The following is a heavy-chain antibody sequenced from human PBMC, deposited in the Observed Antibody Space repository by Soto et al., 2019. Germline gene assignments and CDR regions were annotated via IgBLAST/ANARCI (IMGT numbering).Heavy chain of an antibody. Sequence: PWGSLLLCCAASVYTLSDYSMNWVRQAPGKGLEWVSYFGTSRKYIFYADSVRGRFTISRDDAKNSVYLQLNSLRDEDTAVYYCVRARHWAFDIWGQGTLVTVSS. CDR3: VRARHWAFDI. V-gene: IGHV3-48*02. CDR2: FGTSRKYI. J-gene: IGHJ3*02. CDR1: VYTLSDYS. D-gene: IGHD7-27*01.